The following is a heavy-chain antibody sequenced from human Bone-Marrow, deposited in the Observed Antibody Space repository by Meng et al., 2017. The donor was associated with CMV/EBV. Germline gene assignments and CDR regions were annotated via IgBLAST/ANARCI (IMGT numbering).Heavy chain of an antibody. Sequence: ASVKVSCKASGDTFTSYYMHWVRQAPGQGLEWMGIINPSGGSTSYAQKFQGRVTMTRDTSTSTVYMELSSLRSEDTAVYYCARDFAMYLESGYLHYYYGMDVWGQGTTVTVSS. CDR3: ARDFAMYLESGYLHYYYGMDV. D-gene: IGHD3-3*01. CDR1: GDTFTSYY. J-gene: IGHJ6*02. V-gene: IGHV1-46*01. CDR2: INPSGGST.